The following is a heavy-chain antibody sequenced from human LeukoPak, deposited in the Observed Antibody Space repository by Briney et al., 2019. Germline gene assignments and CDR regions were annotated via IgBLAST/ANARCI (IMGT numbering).Heavy chain of an antibody. CDR3: AREYYGSGSYFDY. Sequence: PGGSLRLSCAASGFTFSSYSMNWVRQAPGKGLEWVSFISSSSSYIYYADSVMGRFTISRDNAKNSLYLQMNSLRAEDTAVYYCAREYYGSGSYFDYWGQGTLVTVSS. V-gene: IGHV3-21*01. D-gene: IGHD3-10*01. CDR1: GFTFSSYS. J-gene: IGHJ4*02. CDR2: ISSSSSYI.